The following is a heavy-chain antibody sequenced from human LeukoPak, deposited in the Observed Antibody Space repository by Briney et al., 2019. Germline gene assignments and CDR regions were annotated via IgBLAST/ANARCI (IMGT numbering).Heavy chain of an antibody. CDR2: INQDGSEK. J-gene: IGHJ3*02. D-gene: IGHD1-26*01. V-gene: IGHV3-7*03. CDR1: EFPFNAYW. Sequence: GGSLRLSCAASEFPFNAYWMSWVRQAPGKGLECVANINQDGSEKYYIDSVRGRFTISRDNAKNSLYLQMNSLRAEDTAVYYCARIHGYSGDTDAFDIWGQGTMVTVSS. CDR3: ARIHGYSGDTDAFDI.